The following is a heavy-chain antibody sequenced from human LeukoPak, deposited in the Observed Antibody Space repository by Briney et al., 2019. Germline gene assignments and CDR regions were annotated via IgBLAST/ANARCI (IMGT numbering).Heavy chain of an antibody. J-gene: IGHJ4*02. CDR2: INQDGSAR. CDR3: ARDKVTD. V-gene: IGHV3-7*01. Sequence: GGSLRLSCAASGFTFSSHWMSWVRQTPGKGLEWVAHINQDGSARYYVDSVKGRFTISRDNAKSSLHLQMNSLRAEDTAVYYCARDKVTDWGQGALVTVSS. CDR1: GFTFSSHW.